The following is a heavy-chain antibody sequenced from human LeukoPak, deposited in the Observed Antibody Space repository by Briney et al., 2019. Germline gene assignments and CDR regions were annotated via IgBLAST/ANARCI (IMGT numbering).Heavy chain of an antibody. V-gene: IGHV4-31*03. Sequence: SETLSLTCTVSGGSISSGGYYWSWIRQHPGKGLEWIGYIYYSGSTYYNPSLKSRATISVDTSKKQFSLKLSSVTAADTAVYYCARRGMATINNYYYYYTDAWGKGTTVTVSS. CDR1: GGSISSGGYY. D-gene: IGHD5-24*01. J-gene: IGHJ6*03. CDR2: IYYSGST. CDR3: ARRGMATINNYYYYYTDA.